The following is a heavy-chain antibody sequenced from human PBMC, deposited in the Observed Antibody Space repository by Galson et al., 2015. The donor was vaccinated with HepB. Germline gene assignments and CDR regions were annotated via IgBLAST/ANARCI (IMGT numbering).Heavy chain of an antibody. CDR2: ISGGRTTT. V-gene: IGHV3-23*01. CDR1: GFTFSNYA. D-gene: IGHD1-26*01. Sequence: SLRLSCAASGFTFSNYAMSWVRQAPGKGLEWVSAISGGRTTTYYADSVKGRFTISRDNSKNTLYLQLNSLRAEDTAVYCCAKGQKWELPLDFWGQGTLVTVSS. J-gene: IGHJ4*02. CDR3: AKGQKWELPLDF.